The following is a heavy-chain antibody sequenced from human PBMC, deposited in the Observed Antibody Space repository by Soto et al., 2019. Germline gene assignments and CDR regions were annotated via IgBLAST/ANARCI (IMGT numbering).Heavy chain of an antibody. CDR1: GASISNTGNY. CDR2: IYPRGST. CDR3: ARGYYGSGSYFQAYYDY. D-gene: IGHD3-10*01. Sequence: QVHLQESGPGLLKPSQTLSLTCTVSGASISNTGNYWGWIRQSPGKGLAWIGYIYPRGSTSYSPSLRSRLSISVDTSQNQFSLSLNSVTVADTAVYYCARGYYGSGSYFQAYYDYWGQGTLVTVSS. V-gene: IGHV4-31*03. J-gene: IGHJ4*02.